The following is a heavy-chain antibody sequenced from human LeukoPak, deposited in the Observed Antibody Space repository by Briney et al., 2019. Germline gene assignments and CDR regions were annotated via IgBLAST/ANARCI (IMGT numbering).Heavy chain of an antibody. CDR2: ISAYNGNT. V-gene: IGHV1-18*01. CDR1: GYTFTSYG. Sequence: ASVKVSCKASGYTFTSYGISWVRQAAGQGREGMGWISAYNGNTNYAQKLQGRVTMTTDTSTSTAYMELRSLRSDDTAVYYCARDENVLRYFVFDYWGQGTLVTVSS. J-gene: IGHJ4*02. CDR3: ARDENVLRYFVFDY. D-gene: IGHD3-9*01.